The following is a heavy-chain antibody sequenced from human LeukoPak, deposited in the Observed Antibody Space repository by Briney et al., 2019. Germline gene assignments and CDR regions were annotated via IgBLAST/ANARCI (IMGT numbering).Heavy chain of an antibody. CDR1: GYTFTGYY. CDR2: INPNSGGT. D-gene: IGHD1-7*01. J-gene: IGHJ6*03. CDR3: AREEGRDGTTAYYYYMDV. V-gene: IGHV1-2*02. Sequence: GASVKVSCKASGYTFTGYYMHWVRQAPGQGLEWMGWINPNSGGTNYAQKFQGRVTMTRDTSISTAYMELSRLRSDDTAVYYCAREEGRDGTTAYYYYMDVWGKGTTVTVSS.